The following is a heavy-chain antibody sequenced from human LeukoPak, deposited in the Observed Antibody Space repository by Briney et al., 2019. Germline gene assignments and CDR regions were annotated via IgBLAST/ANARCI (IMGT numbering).Heavy chain of an antibody. Sequence: GGSLRLSCTASGFTFSSYWMHWVRQAPGKGLVWVSRINSDGSSISYADSVKGRFTTSRDNAKNTLYLQMNSLRAEDTAVYYCAKVYGAYGWFDPWGQGTLVTVSS. CDR1: GFTFSSYW. J-gene: IGHJ5*02. D-gene: IGHD4-17*01. CDR2: INSDGSSI. CDR3: AKVYGAYGWFDP. V-gene: IGHV3-74*01.